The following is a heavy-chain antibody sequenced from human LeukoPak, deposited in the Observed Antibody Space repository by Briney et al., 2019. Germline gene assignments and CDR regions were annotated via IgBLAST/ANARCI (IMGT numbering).Heavy chain of an antibody. Sequence: PSGTLSLTCAVSGGSISSSNWWSWVRQPPGKGLEWIGEIYQSGSTNYNPSLKSRVTISVDKSKNQFSLKLSSVTAADTAVYYCARDMYYDSSGYLHPFDYWGQGTLITVSS. J-gene: IGHJ4*02. CDR3: ARDMYYDSSGYLHPFDY. V-gene: IGHV4-4*02. D-gene: IGHD3-22*01. CDR2: IYQSGST. CDR1: GGSISSSNW.